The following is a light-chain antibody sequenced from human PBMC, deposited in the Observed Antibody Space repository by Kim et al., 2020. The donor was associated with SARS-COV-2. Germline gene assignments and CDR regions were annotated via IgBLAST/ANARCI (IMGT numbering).Light chain of an antibody. V-gene: IGKV1-39*01. CDR2: AAS. CDR3: QQSYSTPPWT. J-gene: IGKJ1*01. Sequence: GDRVTITCRASQSISRYLNWYQQKPGKAPKLLIYAASSLQSGVPSRFSGSGSGTDVTLTISSLQPEDFATYYCQQSYSTPPWTFGQGTKVDIK. CDR1: QSISRY.